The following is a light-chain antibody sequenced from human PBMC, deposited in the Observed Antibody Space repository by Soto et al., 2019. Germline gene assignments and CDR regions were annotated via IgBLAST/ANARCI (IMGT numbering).Light chain of an antibody. CDR1: QSVLDSSNNRNY. CDR2: WAS. J-gene: IGKJ5*01. Sequence: DIVMTQSPASLAVSLGERATINCKSSQSVLDSSNNRNYLAWYQQKPGQPPKLLIYWASTRESGVPGRFRGSGSGTDFTLTINSLQAEDVAVYYCQQYYSTSSITFGKGTRLEIK. CDR3: QQYYSTSSIT. V-gene: IGKV4-1*01.